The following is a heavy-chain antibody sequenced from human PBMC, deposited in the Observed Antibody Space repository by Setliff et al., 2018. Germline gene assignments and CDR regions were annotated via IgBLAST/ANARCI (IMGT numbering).Heavy chain of an antibody. J-gene: IGHJ4*02. CDR1: GYSYASYW. D-gene: IGHD6-19*01. CDR2: IYPGDSDT. Sequence: GESLKISCKGSGYSYASYWIGWVRQMPGKGLEWMGFIYPGDSDTRYNPSFQGQVTISADKSISTAYLQWSSLKASDTAMYYCTRSHRWSGWYYFDYWGQGTLVPVSS. CDR3: TRSHRWSGWYYFDY. V-gene: IGHV5-51*01.